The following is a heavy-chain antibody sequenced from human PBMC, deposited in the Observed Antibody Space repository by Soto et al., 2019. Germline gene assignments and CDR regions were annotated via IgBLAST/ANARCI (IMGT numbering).Heavy chain of an antibody. Sequence: QVPLQESGPGLVKPSETLSLTCTVSGASISSNIYYWGWIRQPPGKGLEWIGSIYYTGNTFYNPSLKSRVTLSVDTSENQFSLRLFSVTAADTAVYYCARHSHEDHGDPNWFDPWGQGTLVTVSS. D-gene: IGHD4-17*01. J-gene: IGHJ5*02. V-gene: IGHV4-39*01. CDR3: ARHSHEDHGDPNWFDP. CDR2: IYYTGNT. CDR1: GASISSNIYY.